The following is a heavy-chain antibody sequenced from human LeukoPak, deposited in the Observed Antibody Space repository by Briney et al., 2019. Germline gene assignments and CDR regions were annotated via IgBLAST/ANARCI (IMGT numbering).Heavy chain of an antibody. Sequence: GRSLRLSCAASGFTFSSYAMHWVRQAPGKGLEWVAVISYDGSNKYYADSVKGRFTISRDNSKNTLYLQMNSLRAEDTAVYYCARDFVEQAGYAFDIWGQGTMATVSS. CDR3: ARDFVEQAGYAFDI. D-gene: IGHD3-16*02. CDR2: ISYDGSNK. J-gene: IGHJ3*02. CDR1: GFTFSSYA. V-gene: IGHV3-30-3*01.